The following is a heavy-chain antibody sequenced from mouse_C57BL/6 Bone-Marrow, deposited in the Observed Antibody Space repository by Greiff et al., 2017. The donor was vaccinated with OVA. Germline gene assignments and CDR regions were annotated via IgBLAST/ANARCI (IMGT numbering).Heavy chain of an antibody. D-gene: IGHD2-3*01. J-gene: IGHJ4*01. Sequence: EVQLMESGGDLVKPGGSLTLSCAASGFTFSSYGMSWVRQTPDKRLEWVATISSGGSYTYYPASVKGRFTISRDNAKNTLYLQMSSLKSEDTAMYYCARRYDGYYGGAMDYWGQGTSVTVSS. CDR2: ISSGGSYT. V-gene: IGHV5-6*01. CDR3: ARRYDGYYGGAMDY. CDR1: GFTFSSYG.